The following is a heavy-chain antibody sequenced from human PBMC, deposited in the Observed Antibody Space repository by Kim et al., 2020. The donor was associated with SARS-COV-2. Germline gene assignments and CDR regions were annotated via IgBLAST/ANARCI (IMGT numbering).Heavy chain of an antibody. CDR1: GGSMSSYY. CDR2: IYYSGST. D-gene: IGHD3-3*01. Sequence: SETLSLTCTVSGGSMSSYYWGWIRQPPGKGLDWIGYIYYSGSTNYNPSFKSRVTMSVDTFENQFSLRLSSVTAADTAVYYCAGRHTDFWSGRPFSYYYDMDVWGQGTTVTVSS. V-gene: IGHV4-59*13. J-gene: IGHJ6*02. CDR3: AGRHTDFWSGRPFSYYYDMDV.